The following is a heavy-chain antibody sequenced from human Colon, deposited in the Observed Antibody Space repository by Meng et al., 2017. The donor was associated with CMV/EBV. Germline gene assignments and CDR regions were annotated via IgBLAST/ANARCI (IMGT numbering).Heavy chain of an antibody. J-gene: IGHJ3*02. Sequence: GESLKISCAASGFTFKNYAMSWVRHVPGKGLEWVSTASDSGHSTYYADSVKGRFTISRDNRGSTLYLQMNTLRAEDTAVYHCVSHRGDRVPDAFDIWGQGTMVTVSS. V-gene: IGHV3-23*01. CDR1: GFTFKNYA. CDR2: ASDSGHST. D-gene: IGHD2-21*02. CDR3: VSHRGDRVPDAFDI.